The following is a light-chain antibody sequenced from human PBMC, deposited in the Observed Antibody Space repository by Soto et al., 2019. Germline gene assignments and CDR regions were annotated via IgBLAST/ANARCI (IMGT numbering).Light chain of an antibody. Sequence: EIVMTQSPATLSLSPGERATLSCRASQSVSSNLAWYQQKPGQAPRLLIYGASTRATGIPARCSGSGSGTEVSLTIISRQSADFAVYYCHQYNNWPPRTFGQGTKVEIK. CDR2: GAS. CDR3: HQYNNWPPRT. CDR1: QSVSSN. V-gene: IGKV3-15*01. J-gene: IGKJ1*01.